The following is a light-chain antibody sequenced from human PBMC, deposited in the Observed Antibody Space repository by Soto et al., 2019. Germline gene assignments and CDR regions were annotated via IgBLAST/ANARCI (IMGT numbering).Light chain of an antibody. CDR3: QKYNYAPQT. CDR2: AAS. CDR1: QGISNY. Sequence: DVQMTQSPSSLSASVGDRVTITCRASQGISNYLAWYQQKPGKVPKLLIYAASTLQAGVPSRFSGSGSWTDFTLTISSLPPEDVATYYCQKYNYAPQTFGQGTKVEIK. V-gene: IGKV1-27*01. J-gene: IGKJ1*01.